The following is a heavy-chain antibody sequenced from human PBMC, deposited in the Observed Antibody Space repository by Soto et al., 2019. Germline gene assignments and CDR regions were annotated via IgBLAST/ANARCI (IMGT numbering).Heavy chain of an antibody. CDR1: GFTFSIHW. D-gene: IGHD2-2*02. CDR3: AKDRGYCSSTSCYSGYYFDY. J-gene: IGHJ4*02. V-gene: IGHV3-74*01. Sequence: GGSLRLSCAASGFTFSIHWMHWVRQAPGKGLVWVSRINGDGTSTGYADSVKGRFTISRDNAKNTLYLQMNGLRAEDTAVYYCAKDRGYCSSTSCYSGYYFDYWGQGTLVTVS. CDR2: INGDGTST.